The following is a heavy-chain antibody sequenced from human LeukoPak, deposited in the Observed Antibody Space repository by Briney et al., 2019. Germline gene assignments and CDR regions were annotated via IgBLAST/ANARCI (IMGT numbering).Heavy chain of an antibody. J-gene: IGHJ4*02. CDR2: INPNSGGT. CDR1: GYTFTGYY. V-gene: IGHV1-2*02. CDR3: ARPLYDFWSGYLYY. D-gene: IGHD3-3*01. Sequence: ASVKGSCKASGYTFTGYYMHWVRQAPGQGLEWMGWINPNSGGTNYAQKFQGRVTMTRDTSISTAYMELSRLRSDDTAVYYCARPLYDFWSGYLYYWGQGTLVTVSS.